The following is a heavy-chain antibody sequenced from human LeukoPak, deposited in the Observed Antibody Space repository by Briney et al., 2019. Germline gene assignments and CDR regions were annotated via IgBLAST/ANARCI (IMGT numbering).Heavy chain of an antibody. D-gene: IGHD3-22*01. CDR1: GYTITGYY. CDR2: IIPIFGTA. J-gene: IGHJ4*02. Sequence: ASVKVSCKASGYTITGYYMHWVRQAPGQGLEWMGGIIPIFGTANYAQKFQGRVTITADESTSAAYMELSSLRSEDTAVYYCARRYYDSSGLDYWGQGTLVTVSS. V-gene: IGHV1-69*13. CDR3: ARRYYDSSGLDY.